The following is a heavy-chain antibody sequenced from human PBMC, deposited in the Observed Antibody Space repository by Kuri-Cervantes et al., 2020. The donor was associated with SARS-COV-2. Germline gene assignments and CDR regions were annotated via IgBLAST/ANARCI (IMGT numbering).Heavy chain of an antibody. J-gene: IGHJ5*02. Sequence: GGSLRLSCAASGFTFSSYWMSWVRQAPGKGLEWVANIKQDGSEKYYVDSVKGRFTISRDNSQTTLYLQMDNLRAEDTAFYYCTKGSVMIPVPNAWGQGTLVTVSS. CDR3: TKGSVMIPVPNA. V-gene: IGHV3-7*05. CDR1: GFTFSSYW. D-gene: IGHD2-21*01. CDR2: IKQDGSEK.